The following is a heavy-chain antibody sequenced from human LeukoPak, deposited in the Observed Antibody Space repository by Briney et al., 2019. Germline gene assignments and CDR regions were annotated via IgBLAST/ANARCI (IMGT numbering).Heavy chain of an antibody. D-gene: IGHD1-26*01. Sequence: PGGSLRLSCSASGFTFSSYSMNWVRQAPGKGLEWVSTISSGSDYIYYADSVKGRFTISRDNSKNTLYLQMNSLRAEDTAVYYCARDLSAWELWYYYMDVWGKGTTVTVSS. CDR2: ISSGSDYI. CDR1: GFTFSSYS. V-gene: IGHV3-21*01. J-gene: IGHJ6*03. CDR3: ARDLSAWELWYYYMDV.